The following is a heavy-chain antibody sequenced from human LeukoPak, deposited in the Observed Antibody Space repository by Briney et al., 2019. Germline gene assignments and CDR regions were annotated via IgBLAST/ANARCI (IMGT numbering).Heavy chain of an antibody. CDR3: ARGRGFWSGYYRRRGDY. D-gene: IGHD3-3*01. J-gene: IGHJ4*02. Sequence: SETLSLTCNVSGGSISSYYWGWIRQPPGKGLEWIGEINHSGSTNYNPSLKSRVTISVDTSKNQFSLKLSSVTAADTAVYYCARGRGFWSGYYRRRGDYWGQGTLVTVSS. CDR2: INHSGST. CDR1: GGSISSYY. V-gene: IGHV4-34*01.